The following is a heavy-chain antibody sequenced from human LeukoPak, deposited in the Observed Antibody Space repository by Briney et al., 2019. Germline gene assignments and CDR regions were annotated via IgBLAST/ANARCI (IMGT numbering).Heavy chain of an antibody. CDR3: ARVALGSYNWFDP. D-gene: IGHD3-10*01. CDR1: GFTFDDYA. Sequence: PGGSLRLSCAASGFTFDDYAMHWVRQAPGKGLVWVSRISPDGSRTTYADSVKGRFTISRDNAKNTVYLQMNSLRAEDTAVYYCARVALGSYNWFDPWGQGTLVTVSS. V-gene: IGHV3-74*01. CDR2: ISPDGSRT. J-gene: IGHJ5*02.